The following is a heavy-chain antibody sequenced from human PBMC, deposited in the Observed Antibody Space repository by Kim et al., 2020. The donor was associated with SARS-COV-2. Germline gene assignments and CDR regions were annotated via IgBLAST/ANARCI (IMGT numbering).Heavy chain of an antibody. CDR3: ARPPEGNGDAFDI. D-gene: IGHD2-8*01. Sequence: YSPPFQGQVTISADKSISTAYLQWSSLKASDTAMYYCARPPEGNGDAFDIWGQGTMVTVSS. J-gene: IGHJ3*02. V-gene: IGHV5-51*01.